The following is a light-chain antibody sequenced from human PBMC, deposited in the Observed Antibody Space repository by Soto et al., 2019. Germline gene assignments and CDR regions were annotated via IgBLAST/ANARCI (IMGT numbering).Light chain of an antibody. CDR3: ESWDETLTGLV. CDR2: RND. V-gene: IGLV1-47*01. J-gene: IGLJ2*01. CDR1: SSNIGSNY. Sequence: QSVLTQPPSASGTPGQRVNISCSGSSSNIGSNYVYWYQQLPGTAPKILIYRNDQRPSGVPDRFSGSKSGTSASLAIIGLRSEDEDHDHCESWDETLTGLVFGGGTKVTVL.